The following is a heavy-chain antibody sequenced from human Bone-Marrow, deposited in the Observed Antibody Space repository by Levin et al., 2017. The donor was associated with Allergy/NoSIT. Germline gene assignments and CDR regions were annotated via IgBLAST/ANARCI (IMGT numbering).Heavy chain of an antibody. CDR1: GGSISGYY. V-gene: IGHV4-4*07. Sequence: LSLFCIFSGGSISGYYCHWIRQPAGPFLSFLVLLFPPWRSPSGPSLESRVTMSVDTSKNQFSLRLKSVTAADTGVYYCARFPEVGYFDPQYYDGLDVWGQGITVTVSS. J-gene: IGHJ6*02. D-gene: IGHD2/OR15-2a*01. CDR2: LFPPWRS. CDR3: ARFPEVGYFDPQYYDGLDV.